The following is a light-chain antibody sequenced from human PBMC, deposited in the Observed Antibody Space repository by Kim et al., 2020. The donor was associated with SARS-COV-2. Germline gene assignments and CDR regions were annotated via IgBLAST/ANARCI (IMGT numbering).Light chain of an antibody. CDR1: QGIGCY. V-gene: IGKV1-8*01. Sequence: AIRMTQSPSSFSASTGDRITITCRASQGIGCYVAWYQQKPGKAPNLLIYGASTLQGGVPSRFSGSGSGTDFTFTISYVQSEDFATYYCQQYYSYPLTFGGGTKVDIK. J-gene: IGKJ4*01. CDR3: QQYYSYPLT. CDR2: GAS.